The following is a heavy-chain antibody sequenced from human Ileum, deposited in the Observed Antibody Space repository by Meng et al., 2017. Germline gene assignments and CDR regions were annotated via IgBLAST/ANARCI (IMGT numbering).Heavy chain of an antibody. CDR1: GGSGSRAGYQ. CDR2: ASN. V-gene: IGHV4-61*08. J-gene: IGHJ4*02. CDR3: ARDHMGSLDY. D-gene: IGHD1-26*01. Sequence: QVELAGAAAGAGGPARRPPRICMVRGGSGSRAGYQGGWIRQPPGEGLEWSGYASNTYNPSLKSRVTISLDTSRNQFSLSLSSVTAADTAVYYCARDHMGSLDYWGQGILVTVSS.